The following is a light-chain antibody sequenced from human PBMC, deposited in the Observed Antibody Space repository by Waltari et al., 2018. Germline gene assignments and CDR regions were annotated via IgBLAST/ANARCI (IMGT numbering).Light chain of an antibody. J-gene: IGKJ5*01. CDR2: GAS. Sequence: EIVMTQSPATLSVSPGEGATLSCRASQSINSNLAWYQQKPGQAPRPLLYGASTRATGVPARFSGIGSGTEFTLTISSLQSEDFAIYYCQQYNNWVTFGHGTRLEIK. CDR1: QSINSN. CDR3: QQYNNWVT. V-gene: IGKV3-15*01.